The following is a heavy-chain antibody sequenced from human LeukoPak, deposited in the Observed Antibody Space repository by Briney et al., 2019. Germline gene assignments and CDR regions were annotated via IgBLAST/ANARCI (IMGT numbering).Heavy chain of an antibody. CDR3: ARIGYSSSSIDY. CDR2: IKEDGSIK. CDR1: GFTFSWYW. J-gene: IGHJ4*02. Sequence: PGVSLRLSCAASGFTFSWYWMSWVRQAPGKGLEWVGNIKEDGSIKYYVDSVKGRLTISRDNAKSSVYLQVNSLRAEDTALYYCARIGYSSSSIDYWGQGTLVTVSS. V-gene: IGHV3-7*01. D-gene: IGHD6-13*01.